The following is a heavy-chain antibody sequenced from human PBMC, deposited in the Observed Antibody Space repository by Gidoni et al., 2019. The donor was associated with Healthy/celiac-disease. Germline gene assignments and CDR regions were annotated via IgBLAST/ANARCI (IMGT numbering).Heavy chain of an antibody. CDR3: ARIFRPRQQLVSPHTPFDY. V-gene: IGHV1-2*02. CDR2: INPNSGGT. J-gene: IGHJ4*02. D-gene: IGHD6-13*01. Sequence: QVQLVQSGAEVKKPGASVKVSCTASGYTFTGYYMHWVRQAPGQGLEWMGWINPNSGGTNYAQKFQGRVTMTRDTSISTAYMELSRLRSDDTAVYYCARIFRPRQQLVSPHTPFDYWGQGTLVTVSS. CDR1: GYTFTGYY.